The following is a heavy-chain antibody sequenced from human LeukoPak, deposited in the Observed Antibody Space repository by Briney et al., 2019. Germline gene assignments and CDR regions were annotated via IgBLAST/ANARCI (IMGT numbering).Heavy chain of an antibody. Sequence: SETLSLTCAVSGGSISSSNWWSWVRQPPGKGLEWIGEIYHSGSTNYNPSLKSRVTISVDTSKNQFSLKLSSVTAADTAVYYCARGFEGHYYYYMDVWGKGTTVTVSS. CDR1: GGSISSSNW. V-gene: IGHV4-4*02. CDR3: ARGFEGHYYYYMDV. CDR2: IYHSGST. J-gene: IGHJ6*03.